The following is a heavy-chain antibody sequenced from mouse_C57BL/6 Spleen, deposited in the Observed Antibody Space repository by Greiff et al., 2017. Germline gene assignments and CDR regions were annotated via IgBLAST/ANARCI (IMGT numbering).Heavy chain of an antibody. J-gene: IGHJ2*01. CDR3: ARRNWDYFDY. CDR1: GYTFTDYY. V-gene: IGHV1-18*01. D-gene: IGHD4-1*01. CDR2: INPNNGGT. Sequence: VQLQQSGPELVKPGASVKIPCKASGYTFTDYYMDWVKQSHGTSLEWIGDINPNNGGTIYNQKFKGKATLTVDKSSSTAYMELRSLTSEDTAVYSCARRNWDYFDYWGQGTTLTVSS.